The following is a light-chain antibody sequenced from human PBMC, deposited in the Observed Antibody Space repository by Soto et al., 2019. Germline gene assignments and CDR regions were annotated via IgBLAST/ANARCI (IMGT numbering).Light chain of an antibody. CDR1: SSDVGAHNY. V-gene: IGLV2-8*01. J-gene: IGLJ3*02. CDR2: DVN. Sequence: QSALTQPPSASGSPGQSLTISCTGTSSDVGAHNYVSWYQQNPGKAPKLMLYDVNKPPSGVPDRFSGSKSGNTASLTVSGLQAEDEDDYYCSSYAGGNNWVFGGGTKLTVL. CDR3: SSYAGGNNWV.